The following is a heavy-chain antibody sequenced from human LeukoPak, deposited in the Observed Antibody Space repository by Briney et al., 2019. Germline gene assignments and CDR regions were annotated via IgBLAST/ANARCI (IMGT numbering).Heavy chain of an antibody. V-gene: IGHV4-39*01. CDR1: AASVSTSSHH. Sequence: PSETLSLTCTISAASVSTSSHHWGWIRQSPGKGLEWIVSVYYGRTIYYNPSLNSRVTISEVTSKDQFTLQLNSVTAADTAVYYCVRHDGRGGATMGALDSWGRGSLVTVSS. CDR3: VRHDGRGGATMGALDS. CDR2: VYYGRTI. J-gene: IGHJ4*02. D-gene: IGHD5-12*01.